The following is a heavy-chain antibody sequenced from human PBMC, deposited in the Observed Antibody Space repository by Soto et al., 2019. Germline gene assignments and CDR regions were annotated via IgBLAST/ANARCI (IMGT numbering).Heavy chain of an antibody. CDR1: GGSISSYY. J-gene: IGHJ3*02. CDR2: IYYSGST. V-gene: IGHV4-59*01. CDR3: ARWDMVRGVGHAFDI. Sequence: PSETLSLTCTVSGGSISSYYWSWIRQPPGKGLEWIGYIYYSGSTNYNPSLKSRVTISVDTSKNQFSLKLSSVTAADTAVYYCARWDMVRGVGHAFDIWGQGTMVTV. D-gene: IGHD3-10*01.